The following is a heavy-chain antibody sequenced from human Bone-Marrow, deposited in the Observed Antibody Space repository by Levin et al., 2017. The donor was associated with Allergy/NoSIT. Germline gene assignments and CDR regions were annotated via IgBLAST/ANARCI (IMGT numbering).Heavy chain of an antibody. CDR1: TSIFTGRY. J-gene: IGHJ4*02. V-gene: IGHV1-46*01. Sequence: PVASVKVSCKASTSIFTGRYLHWVRQARGQGLEWMGIISPTGDRRTYAQRFQGKVLMTSDTSTSTVYMEMRSLTSEDTAVYYCATLDGSATDHWGQGTLVTVSS. CDR3: ATLDGSATDH. D-gene: IGHD3/OR15-3a*01. CDR2: ISPTGDRR.